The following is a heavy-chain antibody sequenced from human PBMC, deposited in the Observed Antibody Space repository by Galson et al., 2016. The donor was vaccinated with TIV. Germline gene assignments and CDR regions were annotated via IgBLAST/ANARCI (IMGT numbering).Heavy chain of an antibody. V-gene: IGHV5-51*01. J-gene: IGHJ3*02. D-gene: IGHD2-15*01. CDR2: IYPEDSDT. CDR1: GYSFTTFW. CDR3: AKIGYCYSNTYCSAYAAFHI. Sequence: QSGAEVKKPGESLKISCQASGYSFTTFWIGWVRQMPGKGLEWVGVIYPEDSDTRYSPSFQGQVIMSADKSTATAYLQWSSLRASDTAIYYCAKIGYCYSNTYCSAYAAFHIWGQGTMVSVSS.